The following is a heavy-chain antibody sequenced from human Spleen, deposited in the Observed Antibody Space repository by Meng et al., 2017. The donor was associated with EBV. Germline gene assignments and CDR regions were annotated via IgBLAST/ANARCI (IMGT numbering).Heavy chain of an antibody. D-gene: IGHD3-10*01. CDR1: DWSFSAFY. CDR3: AIGVTLVRGY. Sequence: QVQIQQWGAGMVKPSETLSLTCAVYDWSFSAFYWNWFRQSPGKGLEWIGEINHSGSTNYNPSLKSRVTMSVDTSKNQFSLKLSSLTAADTAMYYCAIGVTLVRGYWGQGTLVTVSS. CDR2: INHSGST. V-gene: IGHV4-34*01. J-gene: IGHJ4*02.